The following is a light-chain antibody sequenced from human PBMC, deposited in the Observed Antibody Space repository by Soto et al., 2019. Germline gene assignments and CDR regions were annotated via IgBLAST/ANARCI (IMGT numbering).Light chain of an antibody. CDR2: LEGSGSY. V-gene: IGLV4-60*02. Sequence: QPVLTQSSSASASLGSSVKLTCTLNSGHSSYIIAWHQQQPGKAPRYLMKLEGSGSYNKGSGVPDRFSGSSSGADRYLTIANPLCEDDADYYCETWDRNTHGLFGERTKLAVL. J-gene: IGLJ3*02. CDR1: SGHSSYI. CDR3: ETWDRNTHGL.